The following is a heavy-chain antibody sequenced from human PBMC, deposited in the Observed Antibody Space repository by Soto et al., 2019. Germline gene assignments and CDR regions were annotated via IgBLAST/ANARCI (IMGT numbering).Heavy chain of an antibody. CDR1: GGSMSSYY. J-gene: IGHJ5*02. D-gene: IGHD3-3*01. Sequence: QVHLQQSGPGLVNPSETLSLTCTVSGGSMSSYYWTWIRQPAGKGLEWIGRVYSSGGTHYNPSLRGQLTISLAASRIQFSLRLPFVTDADTAVYYCARGQRFSDWFDPWGQGTLVTVSS. CDR3: ARGQRFSDWFDP. CDR2: VYSSGGT. V-gene: IGHV4-4*07.